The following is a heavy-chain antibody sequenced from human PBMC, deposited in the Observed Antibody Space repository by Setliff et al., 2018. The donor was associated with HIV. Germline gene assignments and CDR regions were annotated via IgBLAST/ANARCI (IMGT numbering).Heavy chain of an antibody. CDR2: ISGSGGST. J-gene: IGHJ4*02. D-gene: IGHD3-16*01. CDR3: AKAGFGQGLGGGGHFDY. CDR1: GFTFSSYA. V-gene: IGHV3-23*01. Sequence: GGSLRLSCAASGFTFSSYAMSWVRQAPGKGLEWVSAISGSGGSTYYADSVKGRFTISRDNSKNTLYLQMNSLRAEDTAVYYCAKAGFGQGLGGGGHFDYWGQGTLVTVSS.